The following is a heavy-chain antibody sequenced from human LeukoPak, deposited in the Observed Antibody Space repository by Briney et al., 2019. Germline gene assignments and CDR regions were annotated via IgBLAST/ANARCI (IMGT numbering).Heavy chain of an antibody. CDR2: ISYDGSNK. J-gene: IGHJ3*02. CDR3: AKSSGSYPLDAFDI. Sequence: GRSLRLSCAASGFTFSSYGMHWVRQAPGKGLEWVAVISYDGSNKYYADSVKGRFTISRDNSKNTLYLQMNSLRAEDTAVYYCAKSSGSYPLDAFDIWGQGTMVTVSS. CDR1: GFTFSSYG. D-gene: IGHD1-26*01. V-gene: IGHV3-30*18.